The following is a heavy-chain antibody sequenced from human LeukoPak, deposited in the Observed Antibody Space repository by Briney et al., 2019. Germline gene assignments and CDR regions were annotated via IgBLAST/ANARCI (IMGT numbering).Heavy chain of an antibody. CDR3: AKGGQVPMAVAMYYFDQ. D-gene: IGHD6-19*01. J-gene: IGHJ4*02. Sequence: PGGSLRLSCAVSGFTFDDYPMHWVRQAPGKGLEWVSGISRDSGSIGYADSVKGRFTISRDNAKNSLYLQMNSLRAEDTALYYCAKGGQVPMAVAMYYFDQWGQGTLVTVSS. V-gene: IGHV3-9*01. CDR1: GFTFDDYP. CDR2: ISRDSGSI.